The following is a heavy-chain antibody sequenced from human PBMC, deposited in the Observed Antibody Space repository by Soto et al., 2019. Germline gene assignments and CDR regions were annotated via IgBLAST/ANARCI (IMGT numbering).Heavy chain of an antibody. CDR2: IYSSGST. CDR1: GGSISSFY. D-gene: IGHD4-17*01. J-gene: IGHJ4*02. V-gene: IGHV4-59*01. Sequence: SETLSLTCTVSGGSISSFYWTWVRQPPGKGLECIGYIYSSGSTSYNPSLKSRVTMSVDMSKNQFSLKLISVTAADTAVYYCARTRPYGTTDSWGQGTQVTVSS. CDR3: ARTRPYGTTDS.